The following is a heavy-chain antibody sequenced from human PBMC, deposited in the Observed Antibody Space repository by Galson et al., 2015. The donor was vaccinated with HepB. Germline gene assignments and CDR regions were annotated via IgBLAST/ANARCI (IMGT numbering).Heavy chain of an antibody. Sequence: SETLSLTCAVSGGSISSSNWWSWVRQPPGKGLEWIGEIYHSGSTNYNPSLKSRVTISVDKSKNQFSLKLSSVTAADTAVYYCARGSYMLVGNWFDPWGQGTLVTVSS. CDR1: GGSISSSNW. J-gene: IGHJ5*02. CDR3: ARGSYMLVGNWFDP. V-gene: IGHV4-4*02. CDR2: IYHSGST. D-gene: IGHD2-8*01.